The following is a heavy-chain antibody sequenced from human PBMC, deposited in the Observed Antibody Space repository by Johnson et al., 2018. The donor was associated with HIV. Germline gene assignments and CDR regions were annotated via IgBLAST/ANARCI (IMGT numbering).Heavy chain of an antibody. CDR1: GFTFSSYA. D-gene: IGHD3-10*01. Sequence: MHLVESGGGVVQPGRSLRLSCAASGFTFSSYAMHWVRQAPGKGLEWVANIKGDGSEKYYVDSVKGRFTISRDNAKNSLYLQMNSMRVEETAVYYCARVAWFAFDLWGQGTMVTVSS. CDR2: IKGDGSEK. J-gene: IGHJ3*01. CDR3: ARVAWFAFDL. V-gene: IGHV3-7*03.